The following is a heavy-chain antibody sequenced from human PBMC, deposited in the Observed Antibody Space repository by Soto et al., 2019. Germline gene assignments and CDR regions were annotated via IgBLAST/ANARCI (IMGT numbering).Heavy chain of an antibody. Sequence: PLETLPLTCTASGGSSISSSYCWGWIRQPPGKGLEWIGSIYYSGSTYYNPSLKSRVTISVDTSKNQFSLKLSSVTAADTAVYYCAGQPTRDAFDIWGQGTMVTVSS. D-gene: IGHD1-26*01. CDR2: IYYSGST. CDR1: GGSSISSSYC. CDR3: AGQPTRDAFDI. J-gene: IGHJ3*02. V-gene: IGHV4-39*01.